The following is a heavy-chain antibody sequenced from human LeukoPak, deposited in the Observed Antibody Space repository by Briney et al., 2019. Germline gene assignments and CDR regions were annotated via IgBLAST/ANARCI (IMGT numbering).Heavy chain of an antibody. CDR3: ARGAVAAAGRNLDY. J-gene: IGHJ4*02. D-gene: IGHD6-13*01. V-gene: IGHV4-39*07. Sequence: SETLSLTFTVSGGSISSSSYYWGWIRQPPGKGLEWIGSIYYSGSTYYNPSLKSRVTISVDMSKNQFSLKLSSVTAADTAVYYCARGAVAAAGRNLDYWGQGTLVTVSS. CDR2: IYYSGST. CDR1: GGSISSSSYY.